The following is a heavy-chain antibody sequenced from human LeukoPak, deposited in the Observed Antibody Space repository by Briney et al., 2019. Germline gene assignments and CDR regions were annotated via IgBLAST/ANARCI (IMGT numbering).Heavy chain of an antibody. CDR2: ISGSGAST. V-gene: IGHV3-23*01. D-gene: IGHD1-26*01. J-gene: IGHJ6*02. CDR1: GFTFSDYA. Sequence: GGSLRLSCAASGFTFSDYAMTWVRQAPGKGLEWVSSISGSGASTYYADSVKGRFTISRDISKNTLYLQMSSLRAEDAAVHYCAKGEGAYYYYGVDVWGQGTTVTVSS. CDR3: AKGEGAYYYYGVDV.